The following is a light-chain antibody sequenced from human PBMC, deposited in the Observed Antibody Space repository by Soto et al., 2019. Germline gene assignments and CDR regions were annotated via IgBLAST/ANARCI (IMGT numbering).Light chain of an antibody. J-gene: IGKJ4*01. V-gene: IGKV1-39*01. CDR1: QNIGSY. CDR2: AAS. Sequence: DIQMTQSPSSVSASVGDRVTITCRASQNIGSYLNWYQQRPGKAPNLLIFAASSLQTGVPSRFSGSGSGADFTLTISSLQPEDSATYFCQQSYNSPPLTFGGGTKVDIK. CDR3: QQSYNSPPLT.